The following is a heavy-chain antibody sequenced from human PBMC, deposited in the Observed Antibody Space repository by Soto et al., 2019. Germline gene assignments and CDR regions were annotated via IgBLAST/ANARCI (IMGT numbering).Heavy chain of an antibody. CDR2: ISSGGTTI. J-gene: IGHJ4*02. D-gene: IGHD3-3*01. CDR1: GFNFSYNA. Sequence: GGSLRLSCVASGFNFSYNAMNWVRQAPGKGLEWVSYISSGGTTIYYADSVKGRFTISRDNAKNSLDLQMNSLRADDTAIYYCARALDFWSGYLSDWGQGTLVTVSS. V-gene: IGHV3-48*03. CDR3: ARALDFWSGYLSD.